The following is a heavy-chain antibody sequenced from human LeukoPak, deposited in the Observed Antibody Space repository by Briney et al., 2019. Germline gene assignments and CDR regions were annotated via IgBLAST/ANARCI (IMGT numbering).Heavy chain of an antibody. J-gene: IGHJ4*02. Sequence: QPGGSLRLSCAASGFTFSSYKMNWVRQAPGKGLVWGSYIIISGSTKYYADAVKGRFNISSDNYKNPPYLQMNSMRAEDTAVYYCAKKPARYYFDYWGQGTLVTVSS. CDR2: IIISGSTK. CDR3: AKKPARYYFDY. V-gene: IGHV3-48*03. CDR1: GFTFSSYK.